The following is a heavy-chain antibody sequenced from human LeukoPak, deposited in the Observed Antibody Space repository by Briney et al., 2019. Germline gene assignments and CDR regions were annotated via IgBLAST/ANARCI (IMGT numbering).Heavy chain of an antibody. V-gene: IGHV1-2*02. CDR2: INPNGGGT. CDR3: ARVGSMYFDILTGSPDWFDP. D-gene: IGHD3-9*01. Sequence: ASVKVSCKASGYTFTGNYMHWVRQAPGQGLEWMGWINPNGGGTNYAQKFQGRVTMTRDTSITTAYMELRRLRSDDTAVYYCARVGSMYFDILTGSPDWFDPWGQGTLVTVSS. CDR1: GYTFTGNY. J-gene: IGHJ5*02.